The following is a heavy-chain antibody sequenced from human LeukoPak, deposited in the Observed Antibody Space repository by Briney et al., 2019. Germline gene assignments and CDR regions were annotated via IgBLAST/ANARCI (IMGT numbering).Heavy chain of an antibody. CDR2: ISGSGGST. V-gene: IGHV3-23*01. CDR3: ANRYCSGGSCYSAGLYFDY. J-gene: IGHJ4*02. CDR1: GFTSSSYA. D-gene: IGHD2-15*01. Sequence: PGGSLRLSCAASGFTSSSYAMSWVRQAPGKGLEWVSAISGSGGSTYYADSVKGRFTISRDNSKNTLYLQMNSLRAEDTAVYYCANRYCSGGSCYSAGLYFDYWGQGTLVTVSS.